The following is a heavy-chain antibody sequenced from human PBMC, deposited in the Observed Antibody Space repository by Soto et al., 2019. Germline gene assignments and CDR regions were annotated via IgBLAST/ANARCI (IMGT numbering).Heavy chain of an antibody. CDR2: INWNSGSI. J-gene: IGHJ1*01. Sequence: EVQLVESGGGLVQPGRSLRLSCAASGFTFDDYAMHWVRQVPGKGLEWVSGINWNSGSIGYGDSVKGRFAISRENAKNSLHLQMNSLSAEDTAFYYCVKDESINWYSGHFRHWGQGTLVTVSS. V-gene: IGHV3-9*01. CDR3: VKDESINWYSGHFRH. D-gene: IGHD6-13*01. CDR1: GFTFDDYA.